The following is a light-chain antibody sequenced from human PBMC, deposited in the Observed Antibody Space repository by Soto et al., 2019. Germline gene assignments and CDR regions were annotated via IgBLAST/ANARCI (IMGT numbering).Light chain of an antibody. CDR1: SSNIGSNT. V-gene: IGLV1-44*01. Sequence: QSVLTQPPSASGTPGQRVTISCSGSSSNIGSNTVNWYQQLPGTAPKLRIYSNNQRPSGVTDRFSGSKSGTSASLAISGLQSEDEADYSCAAWDDSLNGPVFGGGTKLTVL. CDR3: AAWDDSLNGPV. J-gene: IGLJ2*01. CDR2: SNN.